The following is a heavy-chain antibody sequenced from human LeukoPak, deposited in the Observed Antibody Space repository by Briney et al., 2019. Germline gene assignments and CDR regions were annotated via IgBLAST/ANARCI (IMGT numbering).Heavy chain of an antibody. CDR2: IYYSGST. CDR3: ATDYGDYGIFAY. D-gene: IGHD4-17*01. CDR1: GGSISSYY. V-gene: IGHV4-59*01. Sequence: SATLSLTCTVSGGSISSYYWSWVRQPPGKGLEWIGYIYYSGSTNYNPSLKSRVTISVDNSKNRFSLKLTSVTAADTAVYYCATDYGDYGIFAYWGQGTLVTVSS. J-gene: IGHJ4*02.